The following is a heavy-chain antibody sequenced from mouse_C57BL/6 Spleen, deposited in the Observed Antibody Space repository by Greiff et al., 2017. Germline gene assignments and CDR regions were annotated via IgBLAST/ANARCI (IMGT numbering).Heavy chain of an antibody. D-gene: IGHD1-1*01. V-gene: IGHV1-82*01. J-gene: IGHJ4*01. Sequence: VQLQQSGPELVKPGASVKISCKASGYAFSSSWMNWVKQRPGKGLEWIGRIYPGDGDTNYNGKFKGKATLTADKSSSTAYMQLSSLTSEDSAVYFCASPFITTVVATPYYAMDYWGQGTSVTVSS. CDR2: IYPGDGDT. CDR3: ASPFITTVVATPYYAMDY. CDR1: GYAFSSSW.